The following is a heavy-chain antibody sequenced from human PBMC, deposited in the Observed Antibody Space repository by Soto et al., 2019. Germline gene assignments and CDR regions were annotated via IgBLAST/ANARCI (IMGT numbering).Heavy chain of an antibody. CDR3: ANCSASARPYYFDF. V-gene: IGHV3-23*01. D-gene: IGHD6-6*01. CDR1: GFTFSSYV. J-gene: IGHJ4*02. Sequence: PGGSLRLSCAASGFTFSSYVMSWVRQAPGMGLEWVSAITGSGGDTYCADSLKGRFTTSRDNSKNTLYLQMNSLRAEDTAVYYCANCSASARPYYFDFWGRGTLVPVSS. CDR2: ITGSGGDT.